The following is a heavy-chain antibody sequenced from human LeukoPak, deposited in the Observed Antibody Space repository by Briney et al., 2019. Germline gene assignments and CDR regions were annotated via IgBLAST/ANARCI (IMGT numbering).Heavy chain of an antibody. Sequence: SVKVSCKASGGTFGRSAINGLRQAPGQGLAWMGVIITIFETSNYAQKFQDRVTVTTDESRSTVYMELSSLRSDDTAVYYCARGQPLELLGRYYFESWGQRTLITVSS. J-gene: IGHJ4*02. CDR3: ARGQPLELLGRYYFES. V-gene: IGHV1-69*05. D-gene: IGHD1-7*01. CDR2: IITIFETS. CDR1: GGTFGRSA.